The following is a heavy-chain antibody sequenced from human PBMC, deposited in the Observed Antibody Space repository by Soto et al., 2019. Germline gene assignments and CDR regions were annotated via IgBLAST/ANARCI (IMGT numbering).Heavy chain of an antibody. J-gene: IGHJ4*02. CDR1: GGTFSSYA. CDR2: IIPIFGTA. V-gene: IGHV1-69*13. Sequence: ASVKVSCKASGGTFSSYAISWVRQAPGQGLEWMGGIIPIFGTANYAQKFQGRVTITADESTSTAYMELSSLRSEDTAVYYCASTGKGGTAMVPRDYWGQGTLVTVSS. CDR3: ASTGKGGTAMVPRDY. D-gene: IGHD5-18*01.